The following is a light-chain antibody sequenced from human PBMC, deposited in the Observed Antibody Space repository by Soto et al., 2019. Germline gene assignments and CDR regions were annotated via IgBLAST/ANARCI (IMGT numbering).Light chain of an antibody. CDR3: QQRSDWPLLT. V-gene: IGKV3-11*01. J-gene: IGKJ4*01. CDR1: QSVSSQ. Sequence: EVVLTQSPATLSLSPGDRATLSCRASQSVSSQLAWYQQKPGQAPRLLIYDASSRATGIPARFSGSGSGTDFTLTISSLEPEDCAVYYCQQRSDWPLLTFGGGTKVELK. CDR2: DAS.